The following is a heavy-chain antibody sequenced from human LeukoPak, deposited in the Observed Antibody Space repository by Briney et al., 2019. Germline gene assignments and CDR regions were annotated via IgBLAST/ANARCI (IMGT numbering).Heavy chain of an antibody. CDR3: AKTGDYSSGWYYFDY. V-gene: IGHV3-23*01. CDR2: ISGSGDST. D-gene: IGHD6-19*01. CDR1: GFTFSSYG. J-gene: IGHJ4*02. Sequence: GGSLRLSCAASGFTFSSYGMSWVRQAPGKGLEWVSSISGSGDSTFYADSVKGRFTISRDNSKNTLYLQMNSLRAEDTAVYYCAKTGDYSSGWYYFDYWGQGTLVTVSS.